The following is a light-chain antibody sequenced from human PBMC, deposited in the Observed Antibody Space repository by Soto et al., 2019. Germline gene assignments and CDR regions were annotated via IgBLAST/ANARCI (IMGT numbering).Light chain of an antibody. CDR2: EVN. V-gene: IGLV2-14*01. CDR3: SSYTSTSTRV. Sequence: QSALTQPASVSGSPGQSITISCTGTSSDVGGYNFVSWYQQRPDKAPKLIIFEVNNRPSGVSNRFSGSKFGNTASLTISGLRAEDEADYYCSSYTSTSTRVFGGGTKLTAL. CDR1: SSDVGGYNF. J-gene: IGLJ2*01.